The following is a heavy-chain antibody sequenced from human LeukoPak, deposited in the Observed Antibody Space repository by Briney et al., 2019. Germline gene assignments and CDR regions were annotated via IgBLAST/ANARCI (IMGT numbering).Heavy chain of an antibody. CDR1: GFTFRSYG. D-gene: IGHD2-15*01. CDR3: AKEISRVTIGGGIWFDP. CDR2: IQSDGSRK. J-gene: IGHJ5*02. Sequence: GGSLRLSCAASGFTFRSYGMDWVGQAPGKGLEGVGFIQSDGSRKDYPDSVKGRFAISRDNSKNTLFLQMNSLRADDTAVHYCAKEISRVTIGGGIWFDPWGPGTLVTVSS. V-gene: IGHV3-30*02.